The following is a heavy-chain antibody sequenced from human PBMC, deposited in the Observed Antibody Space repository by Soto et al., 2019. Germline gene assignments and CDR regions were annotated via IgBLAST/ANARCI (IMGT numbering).Heavy chain of an antibody. CDR1: GCTFRGYG. Sequence: PGGSLRLSCSASGCTFRGYGMHWVRQAPGKGLYWAAAMSYDGRNTYYADSVQGRFAISRDNSKNTMYLQMNSLRVEDTAVYYCARATWHDGSGRVREFDYWGQGTLVTVSS. V-gene: IGHV3-33*01. D-gene: IGHD3-10*01. CDR2: MSYDGRNT. J-gene: IGHJ4*02. CDR3: ARATWHDGSGRVREFDY.